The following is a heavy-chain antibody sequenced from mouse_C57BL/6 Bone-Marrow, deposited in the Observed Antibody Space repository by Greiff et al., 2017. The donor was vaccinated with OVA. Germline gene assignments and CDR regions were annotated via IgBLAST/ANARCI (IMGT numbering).Heavy chain of an antibody. CDR2: IYPRSGNT. J-gene: IGHJ2*01. D-gene: IGHD1-1*01. Sequence: VQLQESGAELARPGASVKLSCKASGYTFTSYGISWVKQRTGQGLEWIGEIYPRSGNTYYNEKFKGKATLTADKSSSTAYMELRSLTSEDSAVYFCAREDYYGSSPDYWGQGTTLTVSS. CDR3: AREDYYGSSPDY. CDR1: GYTFTSYG. V-gene: IGHV1-81*01.